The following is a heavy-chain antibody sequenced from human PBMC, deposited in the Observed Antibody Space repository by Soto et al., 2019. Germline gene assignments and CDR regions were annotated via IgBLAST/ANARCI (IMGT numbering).Heavy chain of an antibody. CDR1: GYLFTGYY. Sequence: GASVKVSCKTSGYLFTGYYIHWIRQAPGQGLEWMGWSRPKTGASHSTQKIEGRVTMTTDTSISTAYMELSGLTSDDTAVYFCTVYYDAVYHGFNHWGQGTPVTVSS. J-gene: IGHJ5*02. CDR3: TVYYDAVYHGFNH. CDR2: SRPKTGAS. D-gene: IGHD3-16*01. V-gene: IGHV1-2*02.